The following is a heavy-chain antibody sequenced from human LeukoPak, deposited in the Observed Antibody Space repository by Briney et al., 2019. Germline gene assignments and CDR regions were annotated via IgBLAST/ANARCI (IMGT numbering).Heavy chain of an antibody. D-gene: IGHD1-1*01. CDR1: NGSITSYY. V-gene: IGHV4-59*08. Sequence: PSETLSLTCNVSNGSITSYYWGWVRQPPGKGLEWIGYIFYTGSTKYNLSLRSRLTTSLDTSKNQISLKLRSVTAADTAVYYCARHFRSERTPFDPWGQGTLVTVSS. CDR3: ARHFRSERTPFDP. CDR2: IFYTGST. J-gene: IGHJ5*02.